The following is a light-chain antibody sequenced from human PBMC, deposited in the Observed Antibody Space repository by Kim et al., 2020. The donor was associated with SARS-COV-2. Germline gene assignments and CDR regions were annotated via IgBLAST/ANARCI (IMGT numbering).Light chain of an antibody. Sequence: GGTVTLACGTSTGAVTKGHYPYWFQHKPGQAPRTLIYDATNKRSWTPARFSGSLLGGKATLTLSGALPEDEAEYYCLLSYNGVLWVFGGGTQLTVL. CDR2: DAT. CDR1: TGAVTKGHY. V-gene: IGLV7-46*01. CDR3: LLSYNGVLWV. J-gene: IGLJ3*02.